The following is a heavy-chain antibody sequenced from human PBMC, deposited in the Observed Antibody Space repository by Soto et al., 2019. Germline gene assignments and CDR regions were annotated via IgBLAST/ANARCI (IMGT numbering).Heavy chain of an antibody. V-gene: IGHV3-49*03. CDR1: GFTFGDYA. J-gene: IGHJ4*02. CDR3: TRDQQNDSGYDSPYYFDY. Sequence: GGSLRLSCTASGFTFGDYAMSWFRQAPGKGLEWVGFIRSKAYGGTTEYAASVKGRFTISRDDSKSIAYLQMNSLKTEDTAVYYCTRDQQNDSGYDSPYYFDYWGQGTLVTVSS. CDR2: IRSKAYGGTT. D-gene: IGHD5-12*01.